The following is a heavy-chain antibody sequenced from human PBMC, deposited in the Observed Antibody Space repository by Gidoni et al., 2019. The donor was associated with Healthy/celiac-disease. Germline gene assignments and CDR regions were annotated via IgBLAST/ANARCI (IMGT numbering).Heavy chain of an antibody. CDR2: ISGSGGST. J-gene: IGHJ6*02. CDR3: ATLVGATGDYGMDV. D-gene: IGHD1-26*01. CDR1: GFTFSSYA. Sequence: EVQLLESGGGLVQPGGSLRLSCAASGFTFSSYAMSWVRQAPGKGLEWVSAISGSGGSTYYADSVKGRFTISRDNSKNTLYLQMNSLRAEDTAVYYCATLVGATGDYGMDVWGQGTTVTVSS. V-gene: IGHV3-23*01.